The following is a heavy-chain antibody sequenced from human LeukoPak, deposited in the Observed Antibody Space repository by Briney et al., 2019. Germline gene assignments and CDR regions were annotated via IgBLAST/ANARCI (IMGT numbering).Heavy chain of an antibody. CDR2: INHSGST. CDR3: ASHAAPSWRQLRTGVDY. J-gene: IGHJ4*02. D-gene: IGHD1-14*01. V-gene: IGHV4-34*01. Sequence: PSETLSLTCAVYGGSFSGYYWSWIRQPPGKGLEWIGEINHSGSTNYNPSLKSRVTISVETSKNQFSLKLSSVTAADTAVYYCASHAAPSWRQLRTGVDYWGQGTLVTVSS. CDR1: GGSFSGYY.